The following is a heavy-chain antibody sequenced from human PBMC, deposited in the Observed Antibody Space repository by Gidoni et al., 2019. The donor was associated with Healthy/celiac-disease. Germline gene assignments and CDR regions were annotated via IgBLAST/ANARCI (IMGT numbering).Heavy chain of an antibody. D-gene: IGHD3-3*01. CDR3: AKDGKNVRSIFGVGCLDY. Sequence: QVQLVESGGGVVQPGRSLRLSCAASGFTFSSYGMHWVRQAPGKGLEWVAVISYDGSNKYYADSVKGRFTISRDNSKNTLYLQMNSLRAEDTAVYYCAKDGKNVRSIFGVGCLDYWGQGTLVTVSS. CDR1: GFTFSSYG. J-gene: IGHJ4*02. V-gene: IGHV3-30*18. CDR2: ISYDGSNK.